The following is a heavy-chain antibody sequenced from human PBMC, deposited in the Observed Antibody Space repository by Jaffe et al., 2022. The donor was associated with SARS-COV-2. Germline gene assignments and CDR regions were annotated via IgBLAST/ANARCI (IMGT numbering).Heavy chain of an antibody. CDR2: ISYDGSNK. D-gene: IGHD2-2*01. CDR1: GFTFSSYA. Sequence: QVQLVESGGGVVQPGRSLRLSCAASGFTFSSYAMHWVRQAPGKGLEWVAVISYDGSNKYYADSVKGRFTISRDNSKNTLYLQMNSLRAEDTAVYYCARPHKAHIVVVLQGGMDVWGQGTTVTVSS. V-gene: IGHV3-30-3*01. CDR3: ARPHKAHIVVVLQGGMDV. J-gene: IGHJ6*02.